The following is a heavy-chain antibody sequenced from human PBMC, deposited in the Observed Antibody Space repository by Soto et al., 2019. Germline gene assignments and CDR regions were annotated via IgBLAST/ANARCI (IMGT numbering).Heavy chain of an antibody. Sequence: QEQLVESGGDVVQPGRSLTLSCAASGFTLSANAMHWVRQEPGKGLEWVAVIAYDGTIKIYRDSVKGRFTISRDDSKSTLYLQMNSLRPEDTAVYYCAREKIKGAPDDRDFWGQGFLVTVSS. CDR1: GFTLSANA. V-gene: IGHV3-30-3*01. D-gene: IGHD1-26*01. CDR3: AREKIKGAPDDRDF. CDR2: IAYDGTIK. J-gene: IGHJ4*02.